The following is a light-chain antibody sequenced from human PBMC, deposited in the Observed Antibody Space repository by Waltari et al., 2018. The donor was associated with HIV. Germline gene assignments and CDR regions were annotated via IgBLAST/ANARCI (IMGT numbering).Light chain of an antibody. CDR2: AAS. J-gene: IGKJ1*01. CDR3: QKYNSGPRT. Sequence: DFQMTQSPSSLSASVGDRVTITCRASQDISNYLAWYQQKPGKVPEVLIYAASTLQSGVPSRFSGSGSGTDFTLTISSLQPEDVATYYCQKYNSGPRTFGQGTKVEIK. CDR1: QDISNY. V-gene: IGKV1-27*01.